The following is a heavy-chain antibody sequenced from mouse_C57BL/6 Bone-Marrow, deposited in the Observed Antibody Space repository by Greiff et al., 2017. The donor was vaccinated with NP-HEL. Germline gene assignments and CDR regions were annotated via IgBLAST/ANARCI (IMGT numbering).Heavy chain of an antibody. CDR1: GYSFTGYF. Sequence: VQLQQSGPELVKPGDSVKISCKASGYSFTGYFMNWVMQSHGKSLEWIGRINPYNGDTFYNQKFKGKATLTVDKSSSTAHMELRSLTSEDFAVYYCARYYDYEGHYAVDYWGQGTSVPVSS. D-gene: IGHD2-4*01. CDR2: INPYNGDT. CDR3: ARYYDYEGHYAVDY. J-gene: IGHJ4*01. V-gene: IGHV1-20*01.